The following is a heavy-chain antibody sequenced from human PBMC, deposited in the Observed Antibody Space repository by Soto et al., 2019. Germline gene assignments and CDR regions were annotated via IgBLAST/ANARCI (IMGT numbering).Heavy chain of an antibody. V-gene: IGHV3-21*01. J-gene: IGHJ4*02. D-gene: IGHD1-7*01. Sequence: EVQLVDSGGGLVKPGGSLRLSCAASGFIFGTHSMNWVRQAPGKGLQWVSSISSSSRYIYYADSVRGRFTISRDNANNSLYLQMNSLRAEDTAVYYCARVLTGTAYSFDDWGQGTLVTVSS. CDR2: ISSSSRYI. CDR1: GFIFGTHS. CDR3: ARVLTGTAYSFDD.